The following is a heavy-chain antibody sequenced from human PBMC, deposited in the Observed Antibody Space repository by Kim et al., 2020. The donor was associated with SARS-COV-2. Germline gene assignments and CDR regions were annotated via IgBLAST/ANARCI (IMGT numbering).Heavy chain of an antibody. J-gene: IGHJ5*02. CDR1: GYTFTSYG. CDR3: AREVTRYYDFWSGYYTFGWFDP. Sequence: ASVKVSCKASGYTFTSYGISWVRQAPGQGLEWMGWISAYNGNTNYAQKLQGRVTMTTDTSTSTAYMELRSLRSDDTAVYYCAREVTRYYDFWSGYYTFGWFDPWGQGTLVTVSS. CDR2: ISAYNGNT. V-gene: IGHV1-18*01. D-gene: IGHD3-3*01.